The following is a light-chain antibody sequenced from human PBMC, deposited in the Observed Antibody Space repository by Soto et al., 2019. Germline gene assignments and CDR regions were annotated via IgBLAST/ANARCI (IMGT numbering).Light chain of an antibody. CDR3: AAWDDNLSGVV. V-gene: IGLV1-47*01. J-gene: IGLJ2*01. CDR2: RNN. CDR1: SSNIGSNY. Sequence: QSVLTQPTSASGTPGQRVTISCSGSSSNIGSNYVYWYQQLPGTAPKLLIYRNNQRPSGVPDRFSGSKSGTSASLAISGLRSEDEADYYCAAWDDNLSGVVFGGGTKLTVL.